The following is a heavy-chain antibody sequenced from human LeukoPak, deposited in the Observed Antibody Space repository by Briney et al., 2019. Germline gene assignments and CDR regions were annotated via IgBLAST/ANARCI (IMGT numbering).Heavy chain of an antibody. Sequence: KPSETLSLTCAVSGGSIYSHYWGWIRQPPGKGLEWIGDIYYKGNTNYNPSLKSRVTITLDTSKNHLSPALTSVVAADTAIYYCMRRDTGWNYSDYGGQGILVTVPS. V-gene: IGHV4-59*08. CDR3: MRRDTGWNYSDY. D-gene: IGHD6-19*01. J-gene: IGHJ4*02. CDR2: IYYKGNT. CDR1: GGSIYSHY.